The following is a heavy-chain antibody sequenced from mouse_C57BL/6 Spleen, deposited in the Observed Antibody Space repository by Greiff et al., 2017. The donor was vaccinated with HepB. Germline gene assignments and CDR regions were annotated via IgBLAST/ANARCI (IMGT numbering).Heavy chain of an antibody. CDR2: ISSGSSTF. CDR3: ARSFITTYYYAMDY. CDR1: GFTFSDYG. Sequence: EVQRVESGGGLVKPGGSLKLSCAASGFTFSDYGMHWVRQAPEKGLEWVAYISSGSSTFYYADTVKGRFTISRDNAKNTLFLQMTSLRSEDTAMYYCARSFITTYYYAMDYWGQGTSVTVSS. V-gene: IGHV5-17*01. J-gene: IGHJ4*01. D-gene: IGHD1-1*01.